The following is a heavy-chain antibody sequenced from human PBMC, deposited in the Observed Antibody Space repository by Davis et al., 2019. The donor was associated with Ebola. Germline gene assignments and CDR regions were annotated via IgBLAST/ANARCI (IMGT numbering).Heavy chain of an antibody. CDR1: GLNFSTSW. CDR3: ARVSRTYSGYDFDY. Sequence: GGSLRLSCGASGLNFSTSWMNWVRQAPGKGLEWVASMKPDASEAYHADSVKGRFTISRDNAKSSLFLQMNSLRAEDTAIYYCARVSRTYSGYDFDYWGQGTLATVSS. CDR2: MKPDASEA. J-gene: IGHJ4*02. V-gene: IGHV3-7*03. D-gene: IGHD5-12*01.